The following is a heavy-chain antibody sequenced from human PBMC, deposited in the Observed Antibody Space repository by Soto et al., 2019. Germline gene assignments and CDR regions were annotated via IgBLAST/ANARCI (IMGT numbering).Heavy chain of an antibody. Sequence: EVQLLESGGGLVQPGGSLRLSCAASEFTFSNYAMSWVRQAPGKGLEWVSAISYGGGTTYYADSVKGRFTISRDNSKNTLYLQMNSLRAEDTAVYYCARSPGYDYDSTGYRCDYWAQGTLVTVSS. CDR2: ISYGGGTT. CDR3: ARSPGYDYDSTGYRCDY. CDR1: EFTFSNYA. V-gene: IGHV3-23*01. D-gene: IGHD3-22*01. J-gene: IGHJ4*02.